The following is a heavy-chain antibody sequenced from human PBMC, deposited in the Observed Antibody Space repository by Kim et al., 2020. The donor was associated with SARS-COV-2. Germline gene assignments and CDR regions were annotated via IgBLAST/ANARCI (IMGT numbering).Heavy chain of an antibody. CDR1: GFTFSDYY. J-gene: IGHJ6*02. CDR2: ISSSGSTI. D-gene: IGHD2-2*01. Sequence: GGSLRLSCAASGFTFSDYYMSWIRQAPGKGLEWVSYISSSGSTIYYADSVKGRFTISRDNAKNSLYLQMNSLRAEDTAVYYCARDGGYCSSTSCYGLYYYYYYGMDVWGQGTTVTFSS. V-gene: IGHV3-11*01. CDR3: ARDGGYCSSTSCYGLYYYYYYGMDV.